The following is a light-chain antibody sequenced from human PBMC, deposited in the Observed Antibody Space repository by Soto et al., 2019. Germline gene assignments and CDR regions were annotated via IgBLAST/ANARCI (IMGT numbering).Light chain of an antibody. J-gene: IGKJ1*01. CDR3: QQYNSYSWT. CDR1: QSVSSSY. CDR2: GAT. V-gene: IGKV3-20*01. Sequence: EIVLTQSPGTLSLSPGERATLSCRASQSVSSSYLAWYQQRRGQAPRLLIYGATSRATGIPDRFSGSGSGTDFTLTISRLEPEDFATYYCQQYNSYSWTFGQGTKVDIK.